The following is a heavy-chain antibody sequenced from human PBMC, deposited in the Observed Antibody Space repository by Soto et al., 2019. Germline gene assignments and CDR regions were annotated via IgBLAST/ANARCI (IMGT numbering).Heavy chain of an antibody. CDR3: AKDAKPLNLGESPGY. CDR2: ISYDGSNK. J-gene: IGHJ4*02. CDR1: GFTFSSYG. Sequence: QVQLVESGGGVVQPGRSLRLSCAASGFTFSSYGMHWVRQAPGKGLEWVAVISYDGSNKYYADSVKGRFTISRDNSKNTLYLQMNSLRAEDTAVYYCAKDAKPLNLGESPGYWGQGTLVTVSS. D-gene: IGHD3-16*01. V-gene: IGHV3-30*18.